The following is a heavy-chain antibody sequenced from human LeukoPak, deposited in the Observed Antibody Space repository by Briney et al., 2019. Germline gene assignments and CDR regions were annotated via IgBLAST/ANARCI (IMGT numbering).Heavy chain of an antibody. J-gene: IGHJ3*02. CDR2: IQYDGNTI. V-gene: IGHV3-30*02. D-gene: IGHD5-12*01. Sequence: GGSLRLSCVASGFTYSHNGMHWVRQAPGKGLEWVAFIQYDGNTIFYADSVKGRFTISRDNAKNSLYLQMNSLRAEDTAVYYCARADYDAFDIWGQGTMVTVSS. CDR1: GFTYSHNG. CDR3: ARADYDAFDI.